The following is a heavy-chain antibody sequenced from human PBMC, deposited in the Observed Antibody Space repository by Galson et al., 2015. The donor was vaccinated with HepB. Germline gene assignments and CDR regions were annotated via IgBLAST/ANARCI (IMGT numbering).Heavy chain of an antibody. V-gene: IGHV3-21*01. CDR1: GFTFSSYS. Sequence: SLRLSCAASGFTFSSYSMNWVRQAPGKGLEWVSSISSSSSYIYYADSVKGRFTISRDNAKSSLYLQMNSLRAEDTAVYYCAREGNGYSYGRRSYFDYWGQGTLVTVSS. D-gene: IGHD5-18*01. J-gene: IGHJ4*02. CDR2: ISSSSSYI. CDR3: AREGNGYSYGRRSYFDY.